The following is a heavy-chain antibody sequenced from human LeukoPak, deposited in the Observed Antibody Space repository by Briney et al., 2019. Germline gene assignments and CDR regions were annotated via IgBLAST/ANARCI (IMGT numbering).Heavy chain of an antibody. Sequence: SETLSLTYTVSGGSISSGDYWSWIRQPPGKGLEWIGYIYYNPSLKSRVTISVDTSKNQFSLKLSSVTAADTAVYYCARSLPIAAAPKGAFDIWGQGTMVTVSS. D-gene: IGHD6-13*01. CDR1: GGSISSGDY. CDR2: IYY. CDR3: ARSLPIAAAPKGAFDI. J-gene: IGHJ3*02. V-gene: IGHV4-30-4*08.